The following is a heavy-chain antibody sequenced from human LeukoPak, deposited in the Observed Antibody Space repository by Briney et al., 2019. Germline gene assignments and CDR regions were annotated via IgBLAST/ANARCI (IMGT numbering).Heavy chain of an antibody. V-gene: IGHV4-59*12. CDR2: IYYSGST. J-gene: IGHJ4*02. Sequence: PSETLSLTCTVSGGSISSYYWSWIRQPPGKGLEWIGYIYYSGSTNYNPSLKSRVTISVDTSKNQFSLKLSSVTAADTAVYYCARDTSGYYPDYWGQGTLVTVSS. CDR3: ARDTSGYYPDY. CDR1: GGSISSYY. D-gene: IGHD3-22*01.